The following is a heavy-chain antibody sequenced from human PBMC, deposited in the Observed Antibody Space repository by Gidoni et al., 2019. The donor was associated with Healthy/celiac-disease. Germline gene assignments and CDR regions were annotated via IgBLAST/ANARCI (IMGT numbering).Heavy chain of an antibody. V-gene: IGHV3-21*01. CDR1: GFTFSSYS. CDR2: ISSSSSYI. CDR3: ARDGGYSSGRYVPDAFDI. Sequence: EVQLVESGGGLVKPGGSLRLSCAASGFTFSSYSMNWVRQAPGKGLEWVSSISSSSSYIYYADSVKGRFTISRDNAKNSLYLQMNSLRAEDTAVYYCARDGGYSSGRYVPDAFDIWGQGTMVTVSS. D-gene: IGHD6-19*01. J-gene: IGHJ3*02.